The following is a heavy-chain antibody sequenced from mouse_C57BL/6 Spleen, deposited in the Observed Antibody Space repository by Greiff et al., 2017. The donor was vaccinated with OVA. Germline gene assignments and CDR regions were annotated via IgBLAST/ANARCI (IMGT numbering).Heavy chain of an antibody. V-gene: IGHV14-4*01. Sequence: EVQLQQSGAELVKPGASVKISCKASGYAFSSYWMNWVKQRPGKGLEWIGWIDPENGDTEYASKFQGKATITADTSSNTAYLQLSSLTSEDTAVYYCTTLITTVVATDYWGQGTTLTVSS. CDR3: TTLITTVVATDY. CDR2: IDPENGDT. J-gene: IGHJ2*01. D-gene: IGHD1-1*01. CDR1: GYAFSSYW.